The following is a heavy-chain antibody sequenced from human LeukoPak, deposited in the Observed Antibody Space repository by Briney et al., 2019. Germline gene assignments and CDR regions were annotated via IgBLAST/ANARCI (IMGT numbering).Heavy chain of an antibody. CDR3: ARDRQYYDYVWGRYYFDY. J-gene: IGHJ4*02. D-gene: IGHD3-16*01. CDR2: IWYDGSNK. Sequence: GGSLRLSCAASGFTFSSYGMHWVRQAPGKGLEWVAVIWYDGSNKYYADSVKGRFTISRDNSKNTLYLQMNSLRAEDTAVYYCARDRQYYDYVWGRYYFDYWGQGTLVTVSS. CDR1: GFTFSSYG. V-gene: IGHV3-33*01.